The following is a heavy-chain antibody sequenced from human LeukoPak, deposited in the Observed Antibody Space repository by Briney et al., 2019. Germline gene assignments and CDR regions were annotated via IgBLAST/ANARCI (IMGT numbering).Heavy chain of an antibody. Sequence: SETLSLTCTVSGGSISSYYWSWIRQPPGKGLEWIGEINHSGSTNYNPSLKSRVTISVDTSKNQFSLKLSSVTAADTAVYYCARGLRVAVAAPFDYWGQGTLVTVSS. CDR3: ARGLRVAVAAPFDY. D-gene: IGHD6-19*01. CDR1: GGSISSYY. V-gene: IGHV4-34*01. CDR2: INHSGST. J-gene: IGHJ4*02.